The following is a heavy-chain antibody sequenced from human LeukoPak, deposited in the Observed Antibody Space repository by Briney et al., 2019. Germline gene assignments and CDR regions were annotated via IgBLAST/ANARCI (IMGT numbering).Heavy chain of an antibody. Sequence: ASVKVSCKASGYTFTSYDINWVRQATGQGLEWMGWMNPNSGNTGYAQKFQGRVTITRNTSISTAYMELSSLRSEDTAVYYCARGRYSGYDSDYWGQGTLVTVSS. CDR3: ARGRYSGYDSDY. CDR2: MNPNSGNT. V-gene: IGHV1-8*03. J-gene: IGHJ4*02. CDR1: GYTFTSYD. D-gene: IGHD5-12*01.